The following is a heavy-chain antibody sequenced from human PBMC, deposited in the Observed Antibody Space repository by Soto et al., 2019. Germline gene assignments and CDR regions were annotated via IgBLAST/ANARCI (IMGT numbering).Heavy chain of an antibody. CDR3: ARWRWLQSEIDY. D-gene: IGHD5-12*01. J-gene: IGHJ4*02. CDR1: GFTFSTYR. V-gene: IGHV3-7*01. Sequence: EVQLVESGGGLVQPGESLRVSCTASGFTFSTYRMSWVRQAPGKGLEWVASVMPDGSENDYVDSVKGRFPISRDNAKYSVYLQMNSLRAEDTAVYYCARWRWLQSEIDYWGQGTLVTVAS. CDR2: VMPDGSEN.